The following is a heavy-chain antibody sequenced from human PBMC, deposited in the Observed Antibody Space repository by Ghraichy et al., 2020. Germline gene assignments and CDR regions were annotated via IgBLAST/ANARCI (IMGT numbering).Heavy chain of an antibody. CDR2: IGGSGGTT. CDR3: AKNKGSGWMYYFDY. Sequence: GESLNISCVASGFTFSSTAVSWVRQAPGRGLQWVSAIGGSGGTTYYADSVKGRFTISRDNSKNTLYLQMNSLRAEDTAVYYCAKNKGSGWMYYFDYWGQGTLVTVSS. CDR1: GFTFSSTA. D-gene: IGHD6-19*01. J-gene: IGHJ4*02. V-gene: IGHV3-23*01.